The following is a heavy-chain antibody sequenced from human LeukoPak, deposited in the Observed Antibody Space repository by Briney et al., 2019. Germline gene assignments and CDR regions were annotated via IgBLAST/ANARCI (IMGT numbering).Heavy chain of an antibody. CDR2: INHRRST. CDR1: GGSFSGYY. J-gene: IGHJ4*02. CDR3: ARGQFWSGYSI. Sequence: MPSETLSLTCAVYGGSFSGYYWSWIRQPPGKGLEWIGEINHRRSTNYNPSLKSRVTMSVDTSKNQFSLNLSSVTAADTAVYYCARGQFWSGYSIWGQGTLVTVSS. D-gene: IGHD3-3*02. V-gene: IGHV4-34*01.